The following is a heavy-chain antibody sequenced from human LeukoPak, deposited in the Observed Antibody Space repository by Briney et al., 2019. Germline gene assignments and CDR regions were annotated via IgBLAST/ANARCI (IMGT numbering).Heavy chain of an antibody. CDR3: ANRMTF. CDR2: IYSGGDT. Sequence: GGSLRLSCAASGVTISSDYMSWVRQAPGKGLEWVSLIYSGGDTHYADSVRGRFTISRHNSENTLFLQMDSLRTEDTAIYYCANRMTFGGQGTLVTVSS. J-gene: IGHJ4*02. V-gene: IGHV3-53*04. CDR1: GVTISSDY. D-gene: IGHD2/OR15-2a*01.